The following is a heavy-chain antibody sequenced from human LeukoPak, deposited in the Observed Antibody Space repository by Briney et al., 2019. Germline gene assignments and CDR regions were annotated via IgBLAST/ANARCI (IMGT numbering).Heavy chain of an antibody. J-gene: IGHJ3*02. CDR3: TRDGAESGNTAIDI. CDR2: SRNQANSHST. V-gene: IGHV3-72*01. CDR1: GSTLSYPY. D-gene: IGHD3-3*01. Sequence: PGGSLRLSCAASGSTLSYPYIDWVRQAPGKGLEWIARSRNQANSHSTEYAASVKGRFTISRDDSGNLVFLQMNSLKIEDTAIYFCTRDGAESGNTAIDIWGQGTEVTVSS.